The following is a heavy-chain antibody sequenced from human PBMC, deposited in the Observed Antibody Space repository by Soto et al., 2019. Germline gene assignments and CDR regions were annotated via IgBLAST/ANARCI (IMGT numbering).Heavy chain of an antibody. J-gene: IGHJ5*02. Sequence: SVKVSCKASGSTFSSYTISWVRQAPGQGLEWMGRIIPILGIANYAQKFQGRVTITADKSTSTAYMELSSLRSEDTAVYYCARDHCSSTSCYPGNWFDPWGQGTLVTVSS. D-gene: IGHD2-2*01. V-gene: IGHV1-69*04. CDR3: ARDHCSSTSCYPGNWFDP. CDR1: GSTFSSYT. CDR2: IIPILGIA.